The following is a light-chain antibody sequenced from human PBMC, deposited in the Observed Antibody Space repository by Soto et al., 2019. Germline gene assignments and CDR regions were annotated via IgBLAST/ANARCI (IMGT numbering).Light chain of an antibody. CDR3: XXXXXWPPYT. CDR2: GAS. J-gene: IGKJ2*01. V-gene: IGKV3-15*01. CDR1: QSVSSK. Sequence: EIVMTQSPAALSVSPGERATLSCRASQSVSSKLAWYQQKPGQAPRLLIYGASTRATGVPARFSGSGSGTEFTLTISSLQSEDXXVXXXXXXXXWPPYTFGQGTKLEIK.